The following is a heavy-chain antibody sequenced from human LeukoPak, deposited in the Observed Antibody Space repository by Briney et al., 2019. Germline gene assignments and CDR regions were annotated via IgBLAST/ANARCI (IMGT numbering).Heavy chain of an antibody. CDR1: GYSISSGYY. J-gene: IGHJ3*02. CDR3: AKNCSSTSCYWNDAFDI. D-gene: IGHD2-2*01. V-gene: IGHV4-38-2*01. CDR2: MYHSGTT. Sequence: PSETLSLTCAVSGYSISSGYYWGWIRQPPGKGLEWVASMYHSGTTYYKPSLKSRVTISVDTSKNQFSLKLSSVTAADTAVYYCAKNCSSTSCYWNDAFDIWGQGTMVTVSS.